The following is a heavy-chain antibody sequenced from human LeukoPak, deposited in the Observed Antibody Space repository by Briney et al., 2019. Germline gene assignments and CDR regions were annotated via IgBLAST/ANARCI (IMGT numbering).Heavy chain of an antibody. D-gene: IGHD3-22*01. CDR3: AKDPFPYYYDSTCPEH. V-gene: IGHV3-30*18. CDR2: ISYDGSNK. CDR1: GFTFSSYG. Sequence: GRSLRLSCAASGFTFSSYGMHWVRQAPGKGLEWVAVISYDGSNKYYADSVKGRFTISRDNSKNTLYLQMNSLRAEDTAVYYCAKDPFPYYYDSTCPEHWGQGTLVTVSS. J-gene: IGHJ4*02.